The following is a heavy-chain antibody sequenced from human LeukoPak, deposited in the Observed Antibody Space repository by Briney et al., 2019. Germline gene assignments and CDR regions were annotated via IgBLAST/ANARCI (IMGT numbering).Heavy chain of an antibody. CDR3: AKEYSGYDFDY. V-gene: IGHV3-23*01. CDR2: ISGSAGYT. Sequence: PGGSLRLSCAASGFPLRSYSLSWLRQAPGKGLEWVSAISGSAGYTYYADSVKGRFTISRDISKNTLYLQMISLRADDTAVYYCAKEYSGYDFDYWGQGTLVTVSS. D-gene: IGHD5-12*01. CDR1: GFPLRSYS. J-gene: IGHJ4*02.